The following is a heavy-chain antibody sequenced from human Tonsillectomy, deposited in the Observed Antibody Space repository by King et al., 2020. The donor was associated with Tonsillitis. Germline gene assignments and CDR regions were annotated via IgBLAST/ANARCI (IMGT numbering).Heavy chain of an antibody. Sequence: DVQLVESGGGLVQPGGSLRLSCAASGFTFGSYAMNWVRQAPGKGLEWVSGISGSGGSTYYADSVQGRFTISRDNSKNTLYLQMNSLRTEDTAVYYCAKDWQWLIQLLFDNWGQGTLVTVSS. CDR3: AKDWQWLIQLLFDN. CDR2: ISGSGGST. J-gene: IGHJ4*02. CDR1: GFTFGSYA. D-gene: IGHD6-19*01. V-gene: IGHV3-23*04.